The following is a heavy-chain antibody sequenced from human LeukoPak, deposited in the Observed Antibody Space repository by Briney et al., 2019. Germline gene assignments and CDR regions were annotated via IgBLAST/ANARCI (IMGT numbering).Heavy chain of an antibody. V-gene: IGHV3-30*04. Sequence: PGGSLRLSCAASGFTFSSYAMHWVRQAPGKGLEWVAVISYDGSNKYYADSVKGRFTISRDNAKNSLYLQMNSLRAEDTAVYYCARETWAAMSALSFDYWGQGTLVTVSS. CDR2: ISYDGSNK. D-gene: IGHD2-15*01. J-gene: IGHJ4*02. CDR1: GFTFSSYA. CDR3: ARETWAAMSALSFDY.